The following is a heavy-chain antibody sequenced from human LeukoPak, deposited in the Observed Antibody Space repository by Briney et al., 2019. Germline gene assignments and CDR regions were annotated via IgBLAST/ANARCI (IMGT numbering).Heavy chain of an antibody. CDR1: GFTFSSYA. CDR3: AKVARDYAILYGYYPGWFDP. V-gene: IGHV3-23*01. D-gene: IGHD3-9*01. Sequence: PGGSLRLSCAASGFTFSSYAMSWVRQAPGKGLEWVSAISGSGGSTYYADSVKGRFTISRDNSKNTLYLKMTSLRAEDTAVYYCAKVARDYAILYGYYPGWFDPWGQGTLVTVSS. CDR2: ISGSGGST. J-gene: IGHJ5*02.